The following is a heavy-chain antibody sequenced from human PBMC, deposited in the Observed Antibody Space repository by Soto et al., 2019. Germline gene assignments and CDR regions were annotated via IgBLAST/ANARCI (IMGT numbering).Heavy chain of an antibody. D-gene: IGHD3-10*01. J-gene: IGHJ6*02. Sequence: SETLSLTCNVSGGSISSGDYYWGWIRQPPGKGLEWIGSIYYSGSTYYNPSLKSRVTISVDTSKNQFSLKLSSVTAADTAVYYCARPLLYGSGSYSAEYYGMDVWGQGTTVTVSS. CDR1: GGSISSGDYY. CDR2: IYYSGST. CDR3: ARPLLYGSGSYSAEYYGMDV. V-gene: IGHV4-39*01.